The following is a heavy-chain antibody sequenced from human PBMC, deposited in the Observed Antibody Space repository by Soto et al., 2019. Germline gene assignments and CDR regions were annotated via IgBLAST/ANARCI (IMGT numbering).Heavy chain of an antibody. Sequence: LRLSCAASGLTFGDYAMNWVRQTPGKGLEWVSAISGTGANAYYRDSVKGRFIISGDNSKNTLYLQMNSLRAEDTAVYYCAKGRAVVTAISYWGQGTLVTVSS. CDR1: GLTFGDYA. J-gene: IGHJ4*02. CDR3: AKGRAVVTAISY. V-gene: IGHV3-23*01. CDR2: ISGTGANA. D-gene: IGHD2-21*02.